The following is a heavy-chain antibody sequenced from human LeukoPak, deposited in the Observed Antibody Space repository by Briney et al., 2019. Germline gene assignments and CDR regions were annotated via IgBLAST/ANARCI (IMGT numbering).Heavy chain of an antibody. CDR1: GYTFTSYG. V-gene: IGHV1-18*01. J-gene: IGHJ5*02. CDR2: VSAYNGNT. CDR3: ARGRTSISNWFDP. Sequence: AAVKVSCKASGYTFTSYGISWVRPAPGQGREWMGWVSAYNGNTNYAQKLQGRVTMTTDTSTSTAYMELRSLRSDDTAVYYCARGRTSISNWFDPWGQGTLVTVSS. D-gene: IGHD1-7*01.